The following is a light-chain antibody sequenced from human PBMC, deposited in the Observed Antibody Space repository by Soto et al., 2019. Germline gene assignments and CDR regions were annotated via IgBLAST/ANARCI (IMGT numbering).Light chain of an antibody. CDR2: GAS. CDR1: QSVSNN. V-gene: IGKV3-15*01. Sequence: EIVLTQSPGTLSLSPGERATLSCRAIQSVSNNYLAWYQQKPGQAPRLLIYGASSRATGIPARFSGSGSGTQFTLTISSLQSEDFGVYYCQQYNDWPPLTFGGGTKVDIK. J-gene: IGKJ4*01. CDR3: QQYNDWPPLT.